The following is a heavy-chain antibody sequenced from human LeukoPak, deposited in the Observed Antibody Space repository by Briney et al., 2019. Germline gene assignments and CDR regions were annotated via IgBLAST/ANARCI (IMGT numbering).Heavy chain of an antibody. CDR2: ISSSGST. Sequence: SETLSLTCTVSGDSLSSGDYYWSWIRQPAGKGLEWIGRISSSGSTNYNPSLKSRVTISVDTSKKQFSLKLTSVTAADTAVYYCARGFRGASFDYWGQGTLVTVSS. J-gene: IGHJ4*02. V-gene: IGHV4-61*10. D-gene: IGHD1-26*01. CDR3: ARGFRGASFDY. CDR1: GDSLSSGDYY.